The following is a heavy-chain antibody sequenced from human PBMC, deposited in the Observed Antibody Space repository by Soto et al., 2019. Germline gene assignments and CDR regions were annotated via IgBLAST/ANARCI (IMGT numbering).Heavy chain of an antibody. D-gene: IGHD6-19*01. CDR3: ARETTVKQWLVQGYYYYGMDV. J-gene: IGHJ6*02. V-gene: IGHV1-18*01. CDR1: GYTFTSYG. CDR2: ISAYNGNT. Sequence: QVQLVQSGAEVKKPGASVKVSCKASGYTFTSYGISWVRQAPGQGLEWMGWISAYNGNTNYAQKLQGRVTMTTDTSTSTAYMELRSLRSDDTAVYYCARETTVKQWLVQGYYYYGMDVWGQGTTVTVSS.